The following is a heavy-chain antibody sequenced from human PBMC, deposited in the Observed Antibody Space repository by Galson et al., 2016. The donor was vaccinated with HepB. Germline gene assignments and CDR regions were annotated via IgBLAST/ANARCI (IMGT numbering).Heavy chain of an antibody. CDR2: LYYSGST. CDR3: ARHGQQLVYLNWFDT. J-gene: IGHJ5*02. Sequence: ETLSLTCTVSGGSISSSSYYWGWIRQPPGKGLEWIGSLYYSGSTHYNPSLKSRVTISVDTSRNQFSLKLSSLTAADTAVYYCARHGQQLVYLNWFDTWGQGTLVTVSS. V-gene: IGHV4-39*01. D-gene: IGHD6-13*01. CDR1: GGSISSSSYY.